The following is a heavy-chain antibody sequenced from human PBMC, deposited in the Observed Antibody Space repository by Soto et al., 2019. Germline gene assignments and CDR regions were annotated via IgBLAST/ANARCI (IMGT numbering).Heavy chain of an antibody. CDR3: AKRSSSSTVDY. J-gene: IGHJ4*02. D-gene: IGHD6-6*01. CDR1: GFTFSSYA. V-gene: IGHV3-23*01. Sequence: EVQLLESGGGLVQPGESLRLSCAASGFTFSSYAMSWVRQAPGKGLEWVSVISGSDDSTYYADSVKGRFTISRDNSKNTLYLQMNSLRAEDTAVYYCAKRSSSSTVDYWGQGTVVTVSS. CDR2: ISGSDDST.